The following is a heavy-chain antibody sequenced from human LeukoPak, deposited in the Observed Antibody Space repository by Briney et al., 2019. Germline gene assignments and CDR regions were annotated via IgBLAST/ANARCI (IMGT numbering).Heavy chain of an antibody. Sequence: SETLSLTCTVSGGSISSGTYYRSWIRQPAGTGLEWIGRIYTSGSTNYNPSLKSRITISVDTSKNQFSLKLSSVTAADTAVYYCARNSCPSGSCYDNRGYFDYWGQGTLVTVSS. J-gene: IGHJ4*02. CDR1: GGSISSGTYY. CDR2: IYTSGST. V-gene: IGHV4-61*02. D-gene: IGHD2-15*01. CDR3: ARNSCPSGSCYDNRGYFDY.